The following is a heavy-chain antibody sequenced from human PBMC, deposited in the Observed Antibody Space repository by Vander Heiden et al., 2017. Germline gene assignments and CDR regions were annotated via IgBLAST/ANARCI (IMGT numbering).Heavy chain of an antibody. V-gene: IGHV1-18*01. CDR3: ARLGDGYYDFWSGYRSYYYYGMDG. D-gene: IGHD3-3*01. CDR1: GYTFTSYG. Sequence: VKVSCKASGYTFTSYGISWVRQAPGQGLEWMGWISAYNGNTNYAQKLQGRVTMTTDTSTSTAYMELRSLRSDDTAVYYCARLGDGYYDFWSGYRSYYYYGMDGWGQGTTVTVSS. J-gene: IGHJ6*02. CDR2: ISAYNGNT.